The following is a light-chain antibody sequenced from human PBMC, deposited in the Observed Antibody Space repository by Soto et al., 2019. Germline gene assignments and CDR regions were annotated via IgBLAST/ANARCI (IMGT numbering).Light chain of an antibody. Sequence: QSVLTQWPSASASLGASVKLTCTLSSGHSSYAIAWHQQQPEKGPRYLMKLNSDGSHSKGDGIPDRFSGSSSGAERYLTISSLQSEDVADYYCQTWGSGTVVFGGGTKLTVL. J-gene: IGLJ2*01. CDR1: SGHSSYA. CDR3: QTWGSGTVV. CDR2: LNSDGSH. V-gene: IGLV4-69*01.